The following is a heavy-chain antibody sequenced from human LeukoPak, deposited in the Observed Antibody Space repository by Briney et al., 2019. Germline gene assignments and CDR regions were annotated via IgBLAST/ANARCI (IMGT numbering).Heavy chain of an antibody. CDR1: GFTVSSNY. CDR2: IYSGGST. CDR3: AKKRTLSLWSYGVYYFDY. Sequence: GGSLRLSCAASGFTVSSNYMSWVRQAPGKGLEWVSVIYSGGSTYYADSVKGRFTISSDNSKNTLYLQMNSLRAEDTAVYYCAKKRTLSLWSYGVYYFDYWGQGTLVTVSS. D-gene: IGHD1-26*01. V-gene: IGHV3-66*01. J-gene: IGHJ4*02.